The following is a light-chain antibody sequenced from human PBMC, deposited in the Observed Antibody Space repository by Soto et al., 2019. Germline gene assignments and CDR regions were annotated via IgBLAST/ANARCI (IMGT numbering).Light chain of an antibody. V-gene: IGLV2-23*02. CDR3: CSYAGSSTLV. CDR2: VVN. J-gene: IGLJ3*02. Sequence: QSALAQPASVSGSPGQSITISCTGTSNDIGLYNYVSWYQQHPGKAPKLIIYVVNNRPSGVSNRFSGSKSGNTASLTISGLQAEDEADYYCCSYAGSSTLVFGGGTKLTVL. CDR1: SNDIGLYNY.